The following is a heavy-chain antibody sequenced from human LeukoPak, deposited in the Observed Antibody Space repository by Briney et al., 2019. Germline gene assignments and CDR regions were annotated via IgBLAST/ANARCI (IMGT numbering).Heavy chain of an antibody. J-gene: IGHJ4*02. CDR2: ISGGGGST. Sequence: GGSLRLSCAASGFTFSSYAMSWVRQAPGKGLEWVSAISGGGGSTHYADSVKGRFTISRDNSKNTLYLQMSSLRAEDTAMYYCAGDRGYLQFDYWGQGTLVTVSS. D-gene: IGHD3-10*01. CDR3: AGDRGYLQFDY. V-gene: IGHV3-23*01. CDR1: GFTFSSYA.